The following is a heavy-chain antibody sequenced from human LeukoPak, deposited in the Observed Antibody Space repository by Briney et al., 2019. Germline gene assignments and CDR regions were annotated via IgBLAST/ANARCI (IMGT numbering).Heavy chain of an antibody. D-gene: IGHD2-15*01. V-gene: IGHV1-18*01. Sequence: ASVKVSCKASGYTFTSYCISRVRQAPGQGLEWMGWISAYNGNTNYAQKLQGRVTMTTDTSTSTAYMELRSLRSDDTAVYYCAWAPLYCSGGSCYVVWFDPWGQGTLVTVSS. J-gene: IGHJ5*02. CDR3: AWAPLYCSGGSCYVVWFDP. CDR1: GYTFTSYC. CDR2: ISAYNGNT.